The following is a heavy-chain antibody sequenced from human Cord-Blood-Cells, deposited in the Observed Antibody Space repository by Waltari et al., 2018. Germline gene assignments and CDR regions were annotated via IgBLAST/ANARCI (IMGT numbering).Heavy chain of an antibody. J-gene: IGHJ3*02. D-gene: IGHD1-26*01. V-gene: IGHV4-38-2*01. CDR1: GYSISSGYY. Sequence: QVQLQESGPGLVKPSETLSLTCAVSGYSISSGYYWGWIRQPPGKGLEWIGSIYHSGSTYYNPSLKRRVTISVDTAKSQFSLKLSSVTAADTAVYDCARGPGSGSYILACDIWGQGTMVTVSS. CDR3: ARGPGSGSYILACDI. CDR2: IYHSGST.